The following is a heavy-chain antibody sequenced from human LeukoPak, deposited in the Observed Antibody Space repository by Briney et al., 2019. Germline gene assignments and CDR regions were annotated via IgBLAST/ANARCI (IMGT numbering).Heavy chain of an antibody. Sequence: GGSLRLSCAASGFTVSSNYMSWVRQAPGKGLEWVSVIYSGGSTYYADSVKGRFTISRDNSKNTLYLQMNSLRAEDTAVYYCARDLDCGGDCYSIYWGQGTLVTVSS. CDR3: ARDLDCGGDCYSIY. V-gene: IGHV3-53*01. D-gene: IGHD2-21*02. CDR1: GFTVSSNY. J-gene: IGHJ4*02. CDR2: IYSGGST.